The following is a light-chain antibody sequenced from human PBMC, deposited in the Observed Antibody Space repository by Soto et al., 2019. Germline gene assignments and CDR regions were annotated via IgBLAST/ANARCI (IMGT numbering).Light chain of an antibody. CDR3: QQANSFPRT. Sequence: DIQMTQSPSSVSASVGDTVTITCRASQDINNWLVWYQQKAGRAPNLLIYVASSLQRGVPSRFSGSGSGTDFTLTINRLQPEDFATYFCQQANSFPRTFGQGTKVEI. V-gene: IGKV1-12*01. J-gene: IGKJ1*01. CDR1: QDINNW. CDR2: VAS.